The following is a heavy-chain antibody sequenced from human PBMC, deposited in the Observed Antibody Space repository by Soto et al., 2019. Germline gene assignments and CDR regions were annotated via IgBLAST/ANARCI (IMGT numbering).Heavy chain of an antibody. V-gene: IGHV3-21*01. Sequence: GVLRLSCAASGLTFSSYSMNWVRQAPGKGLEWVSSISSSSSYIYYADSVKGRFTISRDNAKNSLYLQMNSLRAEDTAVYYCAREGVQHGSGPYYYYGMDVWGQGTTVTVSS. D-gene: IGHD3-10*01. CDR2: ISSSSSYI. CDR1: GLTFSSYS. CDR3: AREGVQHGSGPYYYYGMDV. J-gene: IGHJ6*02.